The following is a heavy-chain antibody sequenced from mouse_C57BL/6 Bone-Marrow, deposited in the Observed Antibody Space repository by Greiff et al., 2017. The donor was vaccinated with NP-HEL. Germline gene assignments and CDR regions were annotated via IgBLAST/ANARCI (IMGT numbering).Heavy chain of an antibody. CDR2: ISSGGGYL. V-gene: IGHV5-9-1*02. J-gene: IGHJ4*01. D-gene: IGHD1-1*01. CDR3: TRKEFITTVVAKGNYAMDY. Sequence: EVHLVESGEGLVKPGGSLKLSCAASGFTFSSYAMSWVRQTPEKRLEWVAYISSGGGYLYYAETVKGRFTISRDNARNTLYLQMSSLKSEDTAMYYCTRKEFITTVVAKGNYAMDYWGQGTSVTVSS. CDR1: GFTFSSYA.